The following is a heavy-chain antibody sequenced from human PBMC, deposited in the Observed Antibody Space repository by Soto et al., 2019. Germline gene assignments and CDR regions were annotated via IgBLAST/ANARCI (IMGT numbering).Heavy chain of an antibody. V-gene: IGHV3-23*01. D-gene: IGHD3-3*01. CDR3: AKPSGHHPLPWFDP. J-gene: IGHJ5*02. CDR1: GFTISSYA. Sequence: EVPLLESGGGLVQPGGSLRLSCVASGFTISSYAISWVRQAPGERLEWVSTISGSGGGSHTLYYTDSVKGKFTMSRDTSTNTVDLQKTNLRAEDTAGYYCAKPSGHHPLPWFDPCGQGTLVTVSS. CDR2: ISGSGGGSHTL.